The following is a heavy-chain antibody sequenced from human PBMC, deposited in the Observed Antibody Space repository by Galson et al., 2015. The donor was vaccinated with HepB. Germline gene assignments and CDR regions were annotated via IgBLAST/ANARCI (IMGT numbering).Heavy chain of an antibody. CDR1: GFIFSNHG. D-gene: IGHD3-10*01. J-gene: IGHJ6*03. Sequence: SLRLSCAASGFIFSNHGMHWVRQTPGKGLEWVAVISSGGSDKYYADSVKGRSTISRDNSKNTLYLQMNSLRAEDTAIYYCAKAAVIWFGELADSYHSYYMDVWGKGTTVTVSS. V-gene: IGHV3-30*18. CDR2: ISSGGSDK. CDR3: AKAAVIWFGELADSYHSYYMDV.